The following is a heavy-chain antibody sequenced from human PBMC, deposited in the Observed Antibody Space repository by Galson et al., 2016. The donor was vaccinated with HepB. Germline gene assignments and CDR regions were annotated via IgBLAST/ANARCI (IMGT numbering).Heavy chain of an antibody. J-gene: IGHJ6*02. CDR1: GGSISSGGYY. CDR2: IYYSGST. CDR3: ARVPNYYDSSRYYYYSYYAMDV. D-gene: IGHD3-22*01. V-gene: IGHV4-31*03. Sequence: TLSLTCTVSGGSISSGGYYWSWIRQHPGKGLEWIGYIYYSGSTYYNPSLKSRVTISVDTSKNQFSLKLSSVTAADTAVYYCARVPNYYDSSRYYYYSYYAMDVWGHGTTVTVSS.